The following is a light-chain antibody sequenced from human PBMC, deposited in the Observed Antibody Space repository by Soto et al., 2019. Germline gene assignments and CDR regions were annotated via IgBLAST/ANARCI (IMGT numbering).Light chain of an antibody. Sequence: QSVLTQPASVSGSPGQSITISCTGSSSDIGGYNYVSWYQQHPGKAPQLMIYDVSYRPSGISDRFSGSKSGNTASLTISGLQPEDEADYYCSSYGASSTLFGGGTQVTVL. CDR2: DVS. V-gene: IGLV2-14*03. CDR1: SSDIGGYNY. J-gene: IGLJ3*02. CDR3: SSYGASSTL.